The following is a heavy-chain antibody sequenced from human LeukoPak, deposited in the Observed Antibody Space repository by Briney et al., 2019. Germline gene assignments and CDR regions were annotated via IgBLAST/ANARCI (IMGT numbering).Heavy chain of an antibody. J-gene: IGHJ4*02. CDR3: TQGSGFYYDY. D-gene: IGHD3-22*01. Sequence: GGSLRLSCAASGFTFSSYGMHWGRQAPGKGLEWVGRIKSKKDGGSTEFAAPVRGRFTISRDDSQNTLYLQMNSLTSDDTAVYYCTQGSGFYYDYWGQGTLVTVSP. V-gene: IGHV3-15*07. CDR1: GFTFSSYG. CDR2: IKSKKDGGST.